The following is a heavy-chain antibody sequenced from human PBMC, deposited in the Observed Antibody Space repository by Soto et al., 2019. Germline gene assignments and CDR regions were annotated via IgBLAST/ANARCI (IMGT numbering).Heavy chain of an antibody. CDR3: AKIHPDSRAAAATADY. CDR2: ISGSGGST. J-gene: IGHJ4*02. CDR1: GFTFSSYA. D-gene: IGHD6-13*01. Sequence: EVQLLESGGGLVQPGGSLRLSCAASGFTFSSYAMSWVRQAPGKGLEWVSAISGSGGSTYYADSVKGRFTISRDNSKNTLYLQMNSLRAEDTAVYYCAKIHPDSRAAAATADYWGQGTLVTVSS. V-gene: IGHV3-23*01.